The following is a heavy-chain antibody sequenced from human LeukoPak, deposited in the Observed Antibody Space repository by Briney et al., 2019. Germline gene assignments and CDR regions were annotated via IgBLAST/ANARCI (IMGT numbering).Heavy chain of an antibody. V-gene: IGHV3-13*01. CDR1: GFTFSSYD. CDR2: IGTAGDT. CDR3: ARGAGTGDYYYYYGMDV. D-gene: IGHD1-14*01. Sequence: PEGSLRLSCAASGFTFSSYDMHWVRQATGKGLEWVSAIGTAGDTYYPGSVKGRFTISRENAKNSLYLQMNSLRAEDTAVYYCARGAGTGDYYYYYGMDVWGQGTTVTVSS. J-gene: IGHJ6*02.